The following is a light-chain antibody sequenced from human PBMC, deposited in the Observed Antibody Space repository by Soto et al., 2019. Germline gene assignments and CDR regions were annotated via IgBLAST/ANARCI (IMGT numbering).Light chain of an antibody. CDR2: AAS. CDR1: QGIRGF. V-gene: IGKV1-9*01. J-gene: IGKJ4*01. CDR3: QQVNSYPLT. Sequence: DIQLTQSPSFLSASVGDRVSITCRASQGIRGFLAWYQHISGKAPKLLIYAASTLHSGVPSRFSGSGSGTESTLTISSLQPEDWATDYCQQVNSYPLTFGGGTKVEIK.